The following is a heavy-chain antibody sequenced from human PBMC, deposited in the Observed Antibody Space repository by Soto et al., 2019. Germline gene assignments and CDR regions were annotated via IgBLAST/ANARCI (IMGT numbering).Heavy chain of an antibody. CDR3: TKDRRLGGGSIADY. V-gene: IGHV3-23*01. CDR2: ISGSGGNT. D-gene: IGHD2-15*01. J-gene: IGHJ4*02. CDR1: GFTFSSYA. Sequence: EVQLLESGGGLVQPGGSLRLSCGASGFTFSSYAMSWVRQAPGKGLEWVSAISGSGGNTYYADSVKGRFTISRDNSKNTLYLQMNSLRAEDTAVYYCTKDRRLGGGSIADYWGQGTLVTVSS.